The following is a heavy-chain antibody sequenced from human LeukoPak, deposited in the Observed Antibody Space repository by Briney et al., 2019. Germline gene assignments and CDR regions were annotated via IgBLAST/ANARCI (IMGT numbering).Heavy chain of an antibody. J-gene: IGHJ4*02. CDR1: GGTFSSYA. D-gene: IGHD6-13*01. V-gene: IGHV1-69*04. Sequence: SVKVSCKASGGTFSSYAISWVRQAPGQGLEWMGRIIPILGIANYAQKFQGRVTITADKSTSTAYMELSSLRSEDTAVYYCARGYSSSWPPFDYWGQGTLVTVSS. CDR3: ARGYSSSWPPFDY. CDR2: IIPILGIA.